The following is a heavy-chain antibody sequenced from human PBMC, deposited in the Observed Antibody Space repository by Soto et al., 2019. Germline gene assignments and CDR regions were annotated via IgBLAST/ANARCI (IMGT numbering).Heavy chain of an antibody. D-gene: IGHD6-6*01. CDR2: INAGNGNT. Sequence: ASVKVSCKASGYTFTSYAMHWVRQAPGQRLEWMGWINAGNGNTKYSQKFQGRVTITRDTSASAAYMELSSLRSEDTAVYYCARSPPEYIPFDHWGQGTLVTVS. J-gene: IGHJ4*02. CDR3: ARSPPEYIPFDH. CDR1: GYTFTSYA. V-gene: IGHV1-3*01.